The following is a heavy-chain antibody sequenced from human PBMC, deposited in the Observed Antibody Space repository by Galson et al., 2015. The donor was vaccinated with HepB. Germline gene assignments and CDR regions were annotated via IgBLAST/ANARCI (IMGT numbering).Heavy chain of an antibody. CDR2: ISYDGSNK. V-gene: IGHV3-30*18. J-gene: IGHJ6*02. D-gene: IGHD1-1*01. CDR3: AKGVEGNGMDV. CDR1: GFTFSSYG. Sequence: SLRLSCAASGFTFSSYGMHWVRQAPGKGLEWVAVISYDGSNKYFADSVKGRFTISRDNSKNTLYLHMNSLRAEDTAMYYCAKGVEGNGMDVWGQGTTVTVSS.